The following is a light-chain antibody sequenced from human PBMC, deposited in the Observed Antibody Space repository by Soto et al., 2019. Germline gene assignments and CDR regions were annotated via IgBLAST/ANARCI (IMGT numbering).Light chain of an antibody. CDR3: QQYYSTPYT. CDR1: QSVLYSSNTNKY. V-gene: IGKV4-1*01. Sequence: DIVMTKSPDSLAVSLGERATINYTSSQSVLYSSNTNKYLPWYQQKPGQPPRLLIYWASNRQSGVPVRFSGSGSGTDFTLTISILQAEDVAVYYCQQYYSTPYTFGQGTKLEIK. CDR2: WAS. J-gene: IGKJ2*01.